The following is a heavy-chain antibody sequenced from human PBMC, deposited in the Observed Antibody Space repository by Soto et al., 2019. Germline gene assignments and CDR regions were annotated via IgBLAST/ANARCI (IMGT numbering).Heavy chain of an antibody. J-gene: IGHJ4*02. CDR2: ISYDGNDD. Sequence: PGGSLRLSCVVSGFTFSTYAMHWVRRAPGKGLEWVAVISYDGNDDYYGDSVKGRFTISRDNSNGALFLQMSTLRAEDTAVYFCERGPHYDDNGGFFGYWGQGTLVTVSS. D-gene: IGHD3-22*01. V-gene: IGHV3-30-3*01. CDR1: GFTFSTYA. CDR3: ERGPHYDDNGGFFGY.